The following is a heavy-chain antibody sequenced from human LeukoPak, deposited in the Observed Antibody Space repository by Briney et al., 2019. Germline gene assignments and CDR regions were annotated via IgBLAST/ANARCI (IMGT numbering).Heavy chain of an antibody. Sequence: GASVKVSCKASGGTFSSYAISWVRQAPGQGLEWMGGIIPIFGTANYAQEFQGRVTITADESTSTAYMELSSLRSEDTAVYYCAGERLGYCSSTSCYNQGYYDSSGYILYAFDIWGQGTMVTVSS. CDR2: IIPIFGTA. D-gene: IGHD2-2*02. J-gene: IGHJ3*02. V-gene: IGHV1-69*01. CDR3: AGERLGYCSSTSCYNQGYYDSSGYILYAFDI. CDR1: GGTFSSYA.